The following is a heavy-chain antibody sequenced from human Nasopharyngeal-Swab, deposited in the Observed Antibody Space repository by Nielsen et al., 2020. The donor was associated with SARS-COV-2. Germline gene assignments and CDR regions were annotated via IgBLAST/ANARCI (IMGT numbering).Heavy chain of an antibody. V-gene: IGHV7-4-1*02. D-gene: IGHD6-13*01. J-gene: IGHJ3*02. CDR3: ARDRSWYLEDAFDI. Sequence: ASVKVSCKASGYTFTSYAMNCVRQAPGQGLEWMGWINTNTGNPTYAQGFTGRFVFSLDTSVSTAYLQISSLKAEDTAVYYCARDRSWYLEDAFDIWGQGTMVTVSS. CDR2: INTNTGNP. CDR1: GYTFTSYA.